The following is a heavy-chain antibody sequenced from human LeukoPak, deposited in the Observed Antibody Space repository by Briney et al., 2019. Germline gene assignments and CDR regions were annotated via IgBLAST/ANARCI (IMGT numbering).Heavy chain of an antibody. D-gene: IGHD3-22*01. Sequence: GGSLRLSCAASGFTFSSYAMHWVRQAPGKGLEYVSAISSNGGSTYYANSVKGRFTISRDNSKNTLYLQMGSLRAEDMAVYYCAREGPRTYYYDSSGYYYSGPLDYWGQGTLSPSPQ. V-gene: IGHV3-64*01. CDR1: GFTFSSYA. CDR3: AREGPRTYYYDSSGYYYSGPLDY. CDR2: ISSNGGST. J-gene: IGHJ4*02.